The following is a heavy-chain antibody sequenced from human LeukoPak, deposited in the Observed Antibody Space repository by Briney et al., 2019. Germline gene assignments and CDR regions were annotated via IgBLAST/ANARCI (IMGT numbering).Heavy chain of an antibody. D-gene: IGHD5-18*01. Sequence: ASVKVSCKASGYTFTSYDINWVRQATGQGLEWMGWMNPNSGNTGYAQKLQSRVTITRDNSIYTAYMELSSLRSEDTAVYYCATSRAGGYSRPSDFDYWGQGTLVTVSS. V-gene: IGHV1-8*03. CDR3: ATSRAGGYSRPSDFDY. CDR2: MNPNSGNT. CDR1: GYTFTSYD. J-gene: IGHJ4*02.